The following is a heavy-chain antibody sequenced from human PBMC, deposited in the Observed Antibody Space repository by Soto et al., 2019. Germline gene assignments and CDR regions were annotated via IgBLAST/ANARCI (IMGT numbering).Heavy chain of an antibody. CDR2: IIPITETP. Sequence: QVQLVQSGSEVKKPGSSVKVSCKASGDTFSTDAISWVRQAPGEGLEWMGGIIPITETPNYLQRFQGRVTITADESTRTAYMELASLRSEDTARYFCASSRSAWFADSWGQGTLVTVSS. V-gene: IGHV1-69*12. CDR3: ASSRSAWFADS. D-gene: IGHD6-19*01. CDR1: GDTFSTDA. J-gene: IGHJ4*02.